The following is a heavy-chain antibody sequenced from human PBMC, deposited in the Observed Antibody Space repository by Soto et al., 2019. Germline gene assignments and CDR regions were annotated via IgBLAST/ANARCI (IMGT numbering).Heavy chain of an antibody. CDR1: GFTFSSYG. J-gene: IGHJ6*02. CDR2: ISYDGSNK. CDR3: AKDQEQQWLVPDDYYYGMDV. V-gene: IGHV3-30*18. Sequence: GGFLRLSCAASGFTFSSYGMHWVRQAPGKGLEWVAVISYDGSNKYYADSVKGRFTISRDNSKNTLYLQMNSLRAEDTAVYYWAKDQEQQWLVPDDYYYGMDVWGQATTVTVSS. D-gene: IGHD6-19*01.